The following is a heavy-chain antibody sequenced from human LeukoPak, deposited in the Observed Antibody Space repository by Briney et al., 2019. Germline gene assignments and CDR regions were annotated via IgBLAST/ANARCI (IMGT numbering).Heavy chain of an antibody. V-gene: IGHV1-2*02. CDR2: INPNSGST. CDR3: ARGTYYYDSSGYLRPFDP. J-gene: IGHJ5*02. D-gene: IGHD3-22*01. Sequence: VASVKVSCKASGYTFTGYYMHWVRQAPGQGLEWMGWINPNSGSTNYAQKFQGRVTMTRDTSISTAYMELSRLRSDDTAVYYCARGTYYYDSSGYLRPFDPWGQGTLVTVSS. CDR1: GYTFTGYY.